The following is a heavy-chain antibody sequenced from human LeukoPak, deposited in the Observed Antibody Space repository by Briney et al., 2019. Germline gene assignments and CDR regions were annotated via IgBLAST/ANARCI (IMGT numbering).Heavy chain of an antibody. Sequence: GASVKVSCKASGGTFSSYAISWVRQAPGQGLEWMGGIIPIFGTANYAQKFQGRVTITTDESTSTAYMELSSLRSEDTAVYYCARAGFPRGFLWVRGVLDAFDIWGQGTMVTVSS. D-gene: IGHD3-10*01. V-gene: IGHV1-69*05. CDR1: GGTFSSYA. J-gene: IGHJ3*02. CDR2: IIPIFGTA. CDR3: ARAGFPRGFLWVRGVLDAFDI.